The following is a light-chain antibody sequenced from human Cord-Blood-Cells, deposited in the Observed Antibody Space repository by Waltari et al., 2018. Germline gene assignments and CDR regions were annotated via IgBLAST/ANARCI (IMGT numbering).Light chain of an antibody. CDR2: AAS. CDR1: QSISSY. Sequence: DIQMTQSPSSLSASVGDRVTLTCRASQSISSYLNWYQQKPGKAPKLLIYAASSLQSGVPSRFSGSGSGTDFTPTISSLQPEDFATYYCQQSYSTPLTFGGGTKVEIK. V-gene: IGKV1-39*01. J-gene: IGKJ4*01. CDR3: QQSYSTPLT.